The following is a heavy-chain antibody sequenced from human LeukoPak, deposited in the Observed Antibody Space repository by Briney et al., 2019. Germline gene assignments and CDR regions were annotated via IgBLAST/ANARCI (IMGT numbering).Heavy chain of an antibody. J-gene: IGHJ5*02. D-gene: IGHD2-15*01. CDR2: IYTSGST. V-gene: IGHV4-4*07. CDR1: GGSISSYY. Sequence: PSETLSLTCTVSGGSISSYYWSWIRQPAGKGLEWIGHIYTSGSTNYNPSLKSRVTMSVDTSKNQFYLKLSSVTAADTAVYYCARVVVAVPTVWFDPWGQGTLVTVSS. CDR3: ARVVVAVPTVWFDP.